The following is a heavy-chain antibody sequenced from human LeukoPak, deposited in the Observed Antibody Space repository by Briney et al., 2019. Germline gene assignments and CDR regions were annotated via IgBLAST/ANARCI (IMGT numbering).Heavy chain of an antibody. Sequence: GGSLRLSCAAPGFTFSSYWMSWVRQAPGKGLEWVANIKQDGSEKYYVDSVKGRFTISRDNAKNSLYLQMNSLRAEDTAVYYCARHYCSSTSCYTHYYYYYGMDVWGQGTTVTVSS. J-gene: IGHJ6*02. D-gene: IGHD2-2*02. CDR1: GFTFSSYW. CDR3: ARHYCSSTSCYTHYYYYYGMDV. V-gene: IGHV3-7*01. CDR2: IKQDGSEK.